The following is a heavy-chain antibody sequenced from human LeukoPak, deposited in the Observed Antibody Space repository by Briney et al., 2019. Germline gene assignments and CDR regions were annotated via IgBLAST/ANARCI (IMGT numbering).Heavy chain of an antibody. CDR2: INHSGST. V-gene: IGHV4-34*01. Sequence: SETLSLTCAVYGGSFSGYYWSWLRQPPGKGLEWIGEINHSGSTNYNPTLKRRVTISVDTSKNQFSLKLSSVTAADTAVYYCAGEYYDFWSGYYVDYWGQGTLVTVSS. D-gene: IGHD3-3*01. J-gene: IGHJ4*02. CDR3: AGEYYDFWSGYYVDY. CDR1: GGSFSGYY.